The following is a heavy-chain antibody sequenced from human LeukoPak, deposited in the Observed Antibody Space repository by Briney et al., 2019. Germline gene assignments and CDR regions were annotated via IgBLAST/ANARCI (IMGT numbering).Heavy chain of an antibody. V-gene: IGHV4-4*07. J-gene: IGHJ5*02. D-gene: IGHD6-25*01. CDR3: ARTGYWFDP. CDR2: LHANGGT. CDR1: GGSINNYY. Sequence: SETLSLTCTVSGGSINNYYWAWIRQTAGEGLEWIGRLHANGGTNYCPSLKSRVTMSIDTSKNQFSLKLSSVTAADTAVYYCARTGYWFDPWGQGTLVTVSS.